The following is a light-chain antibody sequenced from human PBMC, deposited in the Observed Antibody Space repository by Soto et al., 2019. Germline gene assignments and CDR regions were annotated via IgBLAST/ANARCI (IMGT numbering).Light chain of an antibody. CDR3: QQRSNWPPIFT. J-gene: IGKJ3*01. Sequence: DIALTQSPATLSLSPGERATLSCRASQSVSSYLAWYQQKPGQAPRLLIYDASNRATGIPARFSGSGSGTDFTLTISSLEPEDFAVYYCQQRSNWPPIFTFGPGTKVDIK. CDR2: DAS. CDR1: QSVSSY. V-gene: IGKV3-11*01.